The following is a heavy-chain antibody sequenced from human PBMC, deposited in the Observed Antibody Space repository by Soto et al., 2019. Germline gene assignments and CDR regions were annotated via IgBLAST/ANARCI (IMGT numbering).Heavy chain of an antibody. D-gene: IGHD3-10*01. CDR1: GFTFSGSW. V-gene: IGHV3-74*01. J-gene: IGHJ4*02. Sequence: EVQLLESGGGLVQPGGSLRLSCAASGFTFSGSWMRWVRQAPGKGLVWVSRINGDGSGTSYADFVKGRFTISRDNAKNTLLLQMNGLRAEDTAVYYCARGIFGSGTANDYWGQGTLVAVSS. CDR3: ARGIFGSGTANDY. CDR2: INGDGSGT.